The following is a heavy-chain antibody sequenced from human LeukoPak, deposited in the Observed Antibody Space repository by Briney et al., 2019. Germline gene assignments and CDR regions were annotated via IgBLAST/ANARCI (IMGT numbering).Heavy chain of an antibody. CDR2: ISYDGSNK. Sequence: GGSLRLSCAASGFTFSSYGMHWVRQAPGKGLEWVAVISYDGSNKYYADSVKGRFTITRDNSKNTLYLQMNSLRAEDTAVYYCAKLMIVSKTAETDAFDIWGQGTMVTVSS. V-gene: IGHV3-30*18. D-gene: IGHD3-22*01. CDR1: GFTFSSYG. CDR3: AKLMIVSKTAETDAFDI. J-gene: IGHJ3*02.